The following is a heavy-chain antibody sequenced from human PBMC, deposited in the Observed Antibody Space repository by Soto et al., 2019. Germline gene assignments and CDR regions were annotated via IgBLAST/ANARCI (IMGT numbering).Heavy chain of an antibody. CDR3: AREGGESSDGLYYFDS. Sequence: SETLSLTCTVSGGSTSSDNYWSWIRQPPGKGLEWIGHIYYSGNTDYNPSLKSRLAISIDTSKNQFSLKLSSVTAADTAVYFCAREGGESSDGLYYFDSWGQGSLVTVSS. CDR2: IYYSGNT. CDR1: GGSTSSDNY. D-gene: IGHD3-16*01. J-gene: IGHJ4*02. V-gene: IGHV4-30-4*01.